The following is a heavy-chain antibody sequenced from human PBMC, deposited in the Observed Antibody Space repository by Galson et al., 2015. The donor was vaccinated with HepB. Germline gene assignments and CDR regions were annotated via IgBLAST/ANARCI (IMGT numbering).Heavy chain of an antibody. CDR3: VRVNSYNGSGYRVFDF. D-gene: IGHD6-13*01. V-gene: IGHV3-7*03. CDR1: AFTFRTYW. Sequence: SLRLSCAASAFTFRTYWMAWVRQAPGQGLEWVASIKTDGSERNYVDSVRGRFTISRDNARSLLYLYMNSVRVDDTAVYYCVRVNSYNGSGYRVFDFWGQGAPVTVSS. J-gene: IGHJ4*02. CDR2: IKTDGSER.